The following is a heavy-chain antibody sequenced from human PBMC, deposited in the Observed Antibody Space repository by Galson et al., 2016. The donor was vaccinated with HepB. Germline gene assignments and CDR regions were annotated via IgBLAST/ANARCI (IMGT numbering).Heavy chain of an antibody. J-gene: IGHJ4*02. D-gene: IGHD3-16*01. CDR2: ITSSSDTM. CDR3: ARDDYFRLGY. V-gene: IGHV3-48*02. Sequence: SLRLSCAASGFIFSVYNMNWARQAPGKGLEWIAWITSSSDTMYYADSVKGRFTISRDNAKNSLYLEMYRLRDEETAVYYCARDDYFRLGYWGQGTLVTVSS. CDR1: GFIFSVYN.